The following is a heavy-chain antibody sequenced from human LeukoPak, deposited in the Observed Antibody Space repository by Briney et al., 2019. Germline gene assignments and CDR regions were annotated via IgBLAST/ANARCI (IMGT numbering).Heavy chain of an antibody. D-gene: IGHD5-18*01. V-gene: IGHV3-23*01. Sequence: PGGSLRLSCAAYGFTFSSYAMSWVRQAPGKGLEWVSAISDSGGSTYYADSVKGRFTISRDNSKNTLYLQMNSLRAEDTAVYYCAKGRAWIQLWLFDYWGQGTLVTVSS. CDR1: GFTFSSYA. CDR2: ISDSGGST. J-gene: IGHJ4*02. CDR3: AKGRAWIQLWLFDY.